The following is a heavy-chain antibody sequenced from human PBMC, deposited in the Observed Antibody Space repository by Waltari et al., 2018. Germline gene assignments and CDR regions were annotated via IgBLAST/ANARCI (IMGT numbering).Heavy chain of an antibody. D-gene: IGHD5-12*01. CDR3: ARDAFGYSGYELDY. CDR1: GYTFHGYY. J-gene: IGHJ4*02. V-gene: IGHV1-2*04. Sequence: QVQLVQSGAEVKKPGASVKVSCKASGYTFHGYYMHWVRQAAGQGLEWMGWISPNSGGTNYAQKCQGWVTMTRDTSISTAYMELSRLRSDDTAVYYCARDAFGYSGYELDYWGQGTLVTVSS. CDR2: ISPNSGGT.